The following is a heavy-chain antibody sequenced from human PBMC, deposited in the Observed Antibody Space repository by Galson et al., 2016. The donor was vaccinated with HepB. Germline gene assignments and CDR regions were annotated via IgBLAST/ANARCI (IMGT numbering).Heavy chain of an antibody. CDR1: GGSISSSSYY. D-gene: IGHD5-18*01. CDR3: ARRFRYTYGPPYGMDV. J-gene: IGHJ6*02. V-gene: IGHV4-39*01. CDR2: IYYSRST. Sequence: SETLSLTCTVSGGSISSSSYYWGWIRQPPGKGLEWIGSIYYSRSTYYNPSLQSRVTISVDTSKNQFSLKSTSVTAAEPAVYYCARRFRYTYGPPYGMDVLGQGTTVTVSS.